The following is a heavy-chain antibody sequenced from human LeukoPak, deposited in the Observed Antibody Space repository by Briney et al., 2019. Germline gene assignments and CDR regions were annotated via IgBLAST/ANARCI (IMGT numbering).Heavy chain of an antibody. V-gene: IGHV1-8*01. CDR2: MNPISGHT. CDR1: GYTFTSFD. Sequence: GASVKVSCKACGYTFTSFDINWVRQATGQGLEWMGWMNPISGHTGYAQKFQGIVTMTRNSSTNTAYMELSSLRSEDTAMYYCARGRRRIAATGLDVWGEGTTVTV. CDR3: ARGRRRIAATGLDV. D-gene: IGHD6-13*01. J-gene: IGHJ6*02.